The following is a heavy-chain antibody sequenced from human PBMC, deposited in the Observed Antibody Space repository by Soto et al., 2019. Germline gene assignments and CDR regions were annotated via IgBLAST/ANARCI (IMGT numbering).Heavy chain of an antibody. CDR1: GVSLTTSGVG. J-gene: IGHJ4*02. CDR2: MYWDEQK. Sequence: QITLKESGPTVVNPTQTLTLTCTLSGVSLTTSGVGVGWIRQPPGEALEWLALMYWDEQKRYSPSLRSSLTITRDTAKNHVVLTMTNMDPVDTATYYCAHRQTAVAAAFDFWGQGTLVSVSS. V-gene: IGHV2-5*02. D-gene: IGHD6-19*01. CDR3: AHRQTAVAAAFDF.